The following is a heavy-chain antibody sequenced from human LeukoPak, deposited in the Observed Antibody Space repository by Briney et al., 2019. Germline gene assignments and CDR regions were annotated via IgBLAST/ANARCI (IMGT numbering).Heavy chain of an antibody. J-gene: IGHJ4*02. CDR1: GFTFSDYN. V-gene: IGHV3-11*01. D-gene: IGHD6-6*01. CDR2: ISSSGSTI. Sequence: GGSLRLSCAASGFTFSDYNMSWIRQAPGKGLEWVSYISSSGSTIYYADSVKGRFTISRDNAKNSLYLQMNSLRAEDTAVYYCARDLRSIAAIDYWGQGTLVTVSS. CDR3: ARDLRSIAAIDY.